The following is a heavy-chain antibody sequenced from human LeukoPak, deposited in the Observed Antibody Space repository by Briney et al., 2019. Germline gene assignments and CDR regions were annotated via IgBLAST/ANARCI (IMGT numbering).Heavy chain of an antibody. J-gene: IGHJ4*02. V-gene: IGHV5-51*01. CDR1: GYSFTDYW. Sequence: GESLKISCTASGYSFTDYWIGWGRQMPGKGLEWVGVIWPGDSDTKYSPSFQGQVTIPADKSINTASLQWNSLKASDTATYYCARDPARWGHFDYWGQGTLVTVSS. D-gene: IGHD1-26*01. CDR3: ARDPARWGHFDY. CDR2: IWPGDSDT.